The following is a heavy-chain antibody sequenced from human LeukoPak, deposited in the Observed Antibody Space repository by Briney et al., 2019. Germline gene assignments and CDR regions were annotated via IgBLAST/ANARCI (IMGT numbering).Heavy chain of an antibody. J-gene: IGHJ1*01. D-gene: IGHD6-13*01. V-gene: IGHV3-48*02. CDR2: ISSSSSTI. Sequence: GGSLRLSCAASGVTFSSYSMNWVRQAPGKGLEWVSYISSSSSTIYYADSVKGRFTISRDNAKNSLYLQMNSLRDEDTAVYYCARDEYSSSWYEYFQHWGQGTLVTVPS. CDR1: GVTFSSYS. CDR3: ARDEYSSSWYEYFQH.